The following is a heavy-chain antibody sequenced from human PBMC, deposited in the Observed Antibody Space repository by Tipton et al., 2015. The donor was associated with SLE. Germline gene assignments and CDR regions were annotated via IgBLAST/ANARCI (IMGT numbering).Heavy chain of an antibody. D-gene: IGHD5-18*01. CDR2: IRGYNGNT. Sequence: QLVQSGAEVKKPGASVKVSCKASGYTFTSYAISWVRQAPGQGLEWMGWIRGYNGNTNYAQKLQGRVTMTTDTSTSTAYMELRSLRFDDTALYYCAREATAMGPSDYWGQGTLVTVSS. CDR3: AREATAMGPSDY. CDR1: GYTFTSYA. J-gene: IGHJ4*02. V-gene: IGHV1-18*01.